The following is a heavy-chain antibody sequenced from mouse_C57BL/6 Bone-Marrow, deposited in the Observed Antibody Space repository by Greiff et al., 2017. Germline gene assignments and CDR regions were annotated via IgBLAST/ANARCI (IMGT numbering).Heavy chain of an antibody. D-gene: IGHD4-1*01. V-gene: IGHV1-69*01. Sequence: VQLQQPGAELVMPGASVKLSCKASGYTFTSYWMHWVKQRPGQGLEWIGEIDPSDSYTNYNQKFKGKSTLTVDKSSSTAYMQLSSLTSEDSAVYYSARSNWDPYYAMDYGGQGTSVTVSS. CDR2: IDPSDSYT. CDR3: ARSNWDPYYAMDY. CDR1: GYTFTSYW. J-gene: IGHJ4*01.